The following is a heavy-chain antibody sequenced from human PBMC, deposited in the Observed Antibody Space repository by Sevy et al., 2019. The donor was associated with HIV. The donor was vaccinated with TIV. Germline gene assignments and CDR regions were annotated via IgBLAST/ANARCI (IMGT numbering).Heavy chain of an antibody. CDR3: AKGTTDFGY. V-gene: IGHV3-23*01. J-gene: IGHJ4*02. D-gene: IGHD4-4*01. CDR1: GFTFSSYA. CDR2: ISGSGGST. Sequence: GESLKISCVASGFTFSSYAMSWVRQAPGKGLEWVSAISGSGGSTYYADSVKGRFTISRDNSKNTLYLQMNSLRAEDTAVYYCAKGTTDFGYWGQGTLVTVSS.